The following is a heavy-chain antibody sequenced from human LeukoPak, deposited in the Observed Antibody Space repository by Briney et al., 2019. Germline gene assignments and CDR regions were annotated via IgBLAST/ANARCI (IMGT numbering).Heavy chain of an antibody. V-gene: IGHV1-18*01. Sequence: ASVKVSCKASGYTFTSYGISWVRQAPGQGLEWMGWISAYNGNTNYAQKLQGRVTMTTDTSTSTAYMELRSLRSDDTAVYYCAGEALGLGSSEMSWFDPWGQGTLVTVSS. J-gene: IGHJ5*02. CDR1: GYTFTSYG. CDR3: AGEALGLGSSEMSWFDP. D-gene: IGHD3-16*01. CDR2: ISAYNGNT.